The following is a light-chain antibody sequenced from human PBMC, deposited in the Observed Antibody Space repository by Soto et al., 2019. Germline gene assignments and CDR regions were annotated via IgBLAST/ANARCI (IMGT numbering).Light chain of an antibody. CDR1: QSVGSN. CDR3: QQYNNWPYT. CDR2: GAS. J-gene: IGKJ2*01. Sequence: EIVMTQSPATLSVSPGERATLSCRASQSVGSNLAWYQQRPGQAPRPLIYGASTRPISIPPRFSGSGCGTEFTLTISSLQSEYFAVYYCQQYNNWPYTFGRGTKLEIK. V-gene: IGKV3-15*01.